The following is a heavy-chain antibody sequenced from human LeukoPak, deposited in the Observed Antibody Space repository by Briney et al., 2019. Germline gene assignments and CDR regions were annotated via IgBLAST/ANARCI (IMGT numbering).Heavy chain of an antibody. CDR2: ISSSGSTI. CDR1: GFTFSSYE. V-gene: IGHV3-48*03. J-gene: IGHJ3*02. CDR3: ARDWAITFGGVIVPDAFDI. D-gene: IGHD3-16*02. Sequence: PGGSLRLSCAASGFTFSSYEMNWVRQALGKGLEWVSYISSSGSTIYYADSVKGRFTISRDNAKNSLYLQMNSLRAEDTAVYYCARDWAITFGGVIVPDAFDIWGQGTMVTVSS.